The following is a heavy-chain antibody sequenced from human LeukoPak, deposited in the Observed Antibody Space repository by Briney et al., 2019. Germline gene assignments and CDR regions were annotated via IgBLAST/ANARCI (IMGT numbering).Heavy chain of an antibody. J-gene: IGHJ4*02. D-gene: IGHD3-22*01. CDR1: GIALSNYG. CDR2: ISDSGGST. CDR3: AKRGVVIRVILVGFHKEAYYFDS. Sequence: GGSLRLSCAVSGIALSNYGMSWVRQAPGKGLEWVAGISDSGGSTNYADSVKGRFTISRDNPKNTLYLQMNSLRAEDTAVYFCAKRGVVIRVILVGFHKEAYYFDSWGQGALVTVSS. V-gene: IGHV3-23*01.